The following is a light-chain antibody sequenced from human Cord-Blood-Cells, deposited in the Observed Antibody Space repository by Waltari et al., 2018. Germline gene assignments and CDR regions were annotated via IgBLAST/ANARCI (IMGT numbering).Light chain of an antibody. CDR3: CSYAGSYTWT. J-gene: IGLJ3*02. V-gene: IGLV2-11*01. CDR1: SSAVGGYNY. Sequence: QSALTQPRSVSGYLGQSVTISCTGTSSAVGGYNYVSWYQQPPGKAPKLMFYDVSKRPSGVPDRCSGSKSGNTASLTISGLQAEDEADYYCCSYAGSYTWTFGQGTK. CDR2: DVS.